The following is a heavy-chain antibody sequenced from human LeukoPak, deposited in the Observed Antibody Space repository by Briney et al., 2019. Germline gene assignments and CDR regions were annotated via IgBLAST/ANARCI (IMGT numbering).Heavy chain of an antibody. Sequence: GGSLRLSCAASGFTFSTYNMNWVRQAPGKGLEWVSVISGSGGTTFYADSVKGRFTISRDNAKNTLYLQMNSLRAEDTAVYYCAKGQTIVPAAPFDYWGQGTLVILSS. D-gene: IGHD2-2*01. CDR3: AKGQTIVPAAPFDY. V-gene: IGHV3-23*01. CDR2: ISGSGGTT. J-gene: IGHJ4*02. CDR1: GFTFSTYN.